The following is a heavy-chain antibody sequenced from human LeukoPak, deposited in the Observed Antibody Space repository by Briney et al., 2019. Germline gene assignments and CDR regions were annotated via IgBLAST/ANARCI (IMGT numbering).Heavy chain of an antibody. Sequence: QSGGSLKLSCAASGFTFSSYAMSWVRQAPGKGLEWVSAISSSGGSTYYADSVKGRFTISRDNSKNTLYLQMNSLRAEDTAVYYCAKRQNYYMDVWGKGTTVTVSS. V-gene: IGHV3-23*01. J-gene: IGHJ6*03. CDR2: ISSSGGST. CDR1: GFTFSSYA. CDR3: AKRQNYYMDV.